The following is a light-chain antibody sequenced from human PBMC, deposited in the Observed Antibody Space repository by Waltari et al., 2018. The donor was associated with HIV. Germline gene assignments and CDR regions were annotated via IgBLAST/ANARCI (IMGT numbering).Light chain of an antibody. V-gene: IGLV2-14*03. CDR3: SSYTRSSTWV. J-gene: IGLJ3*02. CDR2: DVH. Sequence: QSALTQPASVSGSPGQSITISCTGSSSDIGYYKYVSWYQQHPGKVPKLMIFDVHNRPSVVSDRFSGSKSGNTASLTISGLQAEDEADYYCSSYTRSSTWVFGGGTKLTVL. CDR1: SSDIGYYKY.